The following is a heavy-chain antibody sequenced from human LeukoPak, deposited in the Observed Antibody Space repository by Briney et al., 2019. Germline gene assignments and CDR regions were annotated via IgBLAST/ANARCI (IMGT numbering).Heavy chain of an antibody. V-gene: IGHV3-11*01. CDR3: FTGGYSSSWQTY. CDR2: ISSSGSTI. Sequence: PGGSLRLSCAASGFTFNDYYMSWIRQAPGKGLEWVSYISSSGSTIYYADSVKGRFTISRDNAKNSLYLQMNSLRAEDTAVYYCFTGGYSSSWQTYWGQGTLVTVSS. CDR1: GFTFNDYY. D-gene: IGHD6-13*01. J-gene: IGHJ4*02.